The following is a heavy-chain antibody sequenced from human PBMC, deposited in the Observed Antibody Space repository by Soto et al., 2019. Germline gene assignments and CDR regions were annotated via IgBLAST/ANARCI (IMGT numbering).Heavy chain of an antibody. D-gene: IGHD1-26*01. Sequence: QVQLVQSGAEVKKPGSSVKVSCKASGGTFSSYAISWVRQAPGQGLEWMGGIIPIFGTANYAQKFQGRVTITADKSTSTAYMELSSLRSEDTAVYYCARDWGLGASTGAPYYDAFDIWGQGTMVTVSS. J-gene: IGHJ3*02. CDR2: IIPIFGTA. CDR3: ARDWGLGASTGAPYYDAFDI. V-gene: IGHV1-69*06. CDR1: GGTFSSYA.